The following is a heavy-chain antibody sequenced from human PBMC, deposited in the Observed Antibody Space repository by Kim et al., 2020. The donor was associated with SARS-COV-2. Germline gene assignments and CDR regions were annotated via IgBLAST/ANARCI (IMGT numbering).Heavy chain of an antibody. Sequence: GGSLRLSCSASGFTFSSYAMYWVRQAPGKGLVYVAAISKNGDNTYYADSVKGRFIISRDNSKNTVYLQMSSLTAGDTAVYYCVKGAGYSYGYGVGDFWGQGTLVTVSS. D-gene: IGHD5-18*01. CDR3: VKGAGYSYGYGVGDF. V-gene: IGHV3-64*03. CDR1: GFTFSSYA. J-gene: IGHJ4*02. CDR2: ISKNGDNT.